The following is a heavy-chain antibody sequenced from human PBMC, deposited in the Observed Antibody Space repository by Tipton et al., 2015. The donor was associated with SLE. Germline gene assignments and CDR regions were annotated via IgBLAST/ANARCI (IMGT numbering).Heavy chain of an antibody. CDR1: GFTFSSYG. Sequence: SLSLSCAASGFTFSSYGMHWVRQAPGKGLEWVALIWYDGSNTYYRDSVKGRFTVSRDNSKNTVYLDMNSLRAEDTAVYYCARIFELPFDYWGQGTLVTVSS. CDR2: IWYDGSNT. J-gene: IGHJ4*02. V-gene: IGHV3-33*01. D-gene: IGHD1-7*01. CDR3: ARIFELPFDY.